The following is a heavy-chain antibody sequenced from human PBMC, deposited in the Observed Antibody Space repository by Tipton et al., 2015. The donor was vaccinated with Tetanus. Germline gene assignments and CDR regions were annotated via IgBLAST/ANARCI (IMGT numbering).Heavy chain of an antibody. J-gene: IGHJ4*02. D-gene: IGHD3-10*01. CDR1: GGSFRTYI. V-gene: IGHV1-69*06. Sequence: QSGAEVKKPGSAVKVSCETSGGSFRTYITSWVRQAPGQGLEWMGSIIPIFGTITYAQKFQGRVTITADKSTNTAYMELSSLRSEDTAVYYCARSRGGTRIYYAIAFWGQGTLVTVSS. CDR2: IIPIFGTI. CDR3: ARSRGGTRIYYAIAF.